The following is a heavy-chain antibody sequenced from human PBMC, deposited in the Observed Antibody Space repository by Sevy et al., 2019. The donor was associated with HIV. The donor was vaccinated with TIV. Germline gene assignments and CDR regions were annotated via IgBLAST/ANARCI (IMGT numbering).Heavy chain of an antibody. Sequence: GGSLRLSCVASGFAFSTHAMHWVRQAPDKGLEWVAVISYDGTNKNYADSVKDRFTISRDNSKNTLYLQMNSLRADDTAVYYCAREFXGWDLHLDYWGQGTLVTVSS. D-gene: IGHD1-26*01. V-gene: IGHV3-30-3*01. CDR1: GFAFSTHA. J-gene: IGHJ4*02. CDR3: AREFXGWDLHLDY. CDR2: ISYDGTNK.